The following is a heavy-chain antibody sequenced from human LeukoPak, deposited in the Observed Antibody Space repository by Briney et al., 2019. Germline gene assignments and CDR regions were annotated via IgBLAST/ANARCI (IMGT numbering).Heavy chain of an antibody. J-gene: IGHJ4*02. CDR2: TNYRSKWYN. D-gene: IGHD6-19*01. Sequence: SQTLSLTCDISGDSVSGNIVAWNWIRQSPSRCLEWLGRTNYRSKWYNDYAVSVRGRITINPDTSKNRFSLQLDSVTPEDTAVYYCARGSSGSFDYWGQGTLVTVSS. CDR3: ARGSSGSFDY. CDR1: GDSVSGNIVA. V-gene: IGHV6-1*01.